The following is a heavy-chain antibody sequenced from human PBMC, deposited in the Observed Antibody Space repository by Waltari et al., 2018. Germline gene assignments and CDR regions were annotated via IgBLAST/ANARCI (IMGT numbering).Heavy chain of an antibody. D-gene: IGHD2-2*01. CDR3: ASYERKYQMDV. J-gene: IGHJ6*02. Sequence: QVQLQASGPGLVKPSETLSPTCAVSGYSISSGYYWGWVRQPPGKGLEWIGSIYHSGSTYYNPSLKSRVTISVDTSKNQFSLKLSSVTAADTAVYYCASYERKYQMDVWGQGTTVTVSS. CDR1: GYSISSGYY. CDR2: IYHSGST. V-gene: IGHV4-38-2*01.